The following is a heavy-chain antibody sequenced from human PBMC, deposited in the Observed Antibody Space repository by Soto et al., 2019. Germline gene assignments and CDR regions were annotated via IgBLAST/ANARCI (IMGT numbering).Heavy chain of an antibody. CDR3: ARRGYSGYEIDY. J-gene: IGHJ4*02. V-gene: IGHV3-64*01. CDR2: ISSNGGST. D-gene: IGHD5-12*01. Sequence: EVQLVESGGGLVQPGGSLRLSCAASGFTFSSYAMHWVRQAPGKGLEYVSDISSNGGSTYYANSVKGRFTISRDNSQNPLYLQMGSLRAEDMAVYYCARRGYSGYEIDYWGQGTLVTVSS. CDR1: GFTFSSYA.